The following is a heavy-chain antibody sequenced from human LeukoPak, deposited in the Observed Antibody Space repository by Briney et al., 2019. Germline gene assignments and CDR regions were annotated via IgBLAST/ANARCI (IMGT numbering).Heavy chain of an antibody. D-gene: IGHD1-26*01. Sequence: PSETLSLTCTVSGGSISSFYWSWIRQPPGKGLDLIGYIYYSGSTNYNPSLNSRVTISVDTSKNQFSLKLSSVTAADTAVYYCARVRGSYPNYFDYWGQGTLVTVSS. CDR3: ARVRGSYPNYFDY. V-gene: IGHV4-59*01. CDR1: GGSISSFY. CDR2: IYYSGST. J-gene: IGHJ4*02.